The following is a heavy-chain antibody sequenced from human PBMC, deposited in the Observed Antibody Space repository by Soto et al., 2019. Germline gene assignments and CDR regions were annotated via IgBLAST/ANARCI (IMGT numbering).Heavy chain of an antibody. CDR1: GFTFSSYA. CDR3: AKGGRDYGDKTSYYYYYMDV. Sequence: EVQLLESGGGLVQPGGSLRLSCAASGFTFSSYAMSWVRQAPGKGLEWVSAISGSGGSTYYADSVKGRFTISRDNSKNTLYLQMTSLRAEDTAVYYCAKGGRDYGDKTSYYYYYMDVWGKGTTVTVSS. V-gene: IGHV3-23*01. D-gene: IGHD4-17*01. CDR2: ISGSGGST. J-gene: IGHJ6*03.